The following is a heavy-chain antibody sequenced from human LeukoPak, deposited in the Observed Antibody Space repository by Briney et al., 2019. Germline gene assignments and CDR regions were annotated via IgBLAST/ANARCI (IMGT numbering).Heavy chain of an antibody. D-gene: IGHD3-10*01. Sequence: SETLSLTCTVSGGSISSSTFYWGWIRQPPGTGLEWIGSLYYSGSTYYNASLKSRVTISVDTSKNQFSLKLSSVTAADTAVYYCARQTGSGLFSLPGGQGTLVTVSS. V-gene: IGHV4-39*01. CDR3: ARQTGSGLFSLP. CDR1: GGSISSSTFY. CDR2: LYYSGST. J-gene: IGHJ4*02.